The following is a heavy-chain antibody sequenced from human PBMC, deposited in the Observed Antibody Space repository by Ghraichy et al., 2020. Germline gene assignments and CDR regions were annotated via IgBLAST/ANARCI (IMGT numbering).Heavy chain of an antibody. V-gene: IGHV3-21*01. CDR3: ARDFVSGSYPSLGY. J-gene: IGHJ4*02. CDR1: GFTFSTYS. Sequence: GGSLRLSCVGSGFTFSTYSMNWARQAPGKGLEWVSSISSNSYYIYYADSVKGQFTISRDNAKNSLFLQMNSLTAEDTAVYYCARDFVSGSYPSLGYWGQGTLVTVSS. CDR2: ISSNSYYI. D-gene: IGHD1-26*01.